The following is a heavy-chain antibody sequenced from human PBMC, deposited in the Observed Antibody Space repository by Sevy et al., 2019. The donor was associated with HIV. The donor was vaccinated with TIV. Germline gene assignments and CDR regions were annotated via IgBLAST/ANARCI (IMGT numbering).Heavy chain of an antibody. J-gene: IGHJ4*02. CDR1: EFTFSRNC. CDR3: ARFRAGTFDYWGQGAGTFDY. D-gene: IGHD3-9*01. CDR2: IRQDGSDK. Sequence: GGSLRLSCTASEFTFSRNCMSWIRRAPGKGLEWVATIRQDGSDKYYVDSVKGRFTISRDNAENSLYLQMNSVRAGDTAVYYCARFRAGTFDYWGQGAGTFDYWGQGALVTVSS. V-gene: IGHV3-7*03.